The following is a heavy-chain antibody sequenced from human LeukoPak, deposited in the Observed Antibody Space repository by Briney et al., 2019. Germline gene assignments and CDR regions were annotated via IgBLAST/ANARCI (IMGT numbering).Heavy chain of an antibody. D-gene: IGHD6-19*01. CDR2: IYDSGST. CDR3: ARGGRAVASNWFDP. Sequence: SSQTLSLTCSVSGGSTSGYYWSWIRQPPGKGLEWIGYIYDSGSTNYNPSLKSRVTISVDTSKNQFSLKLSSVTAADTAVYYCARGGRAVASNWFDPWGQGTLVTVSS. V-gene: IGHV4-59*01. J-gene: IGHJ5*02. CDR1: GGSTSGYY.